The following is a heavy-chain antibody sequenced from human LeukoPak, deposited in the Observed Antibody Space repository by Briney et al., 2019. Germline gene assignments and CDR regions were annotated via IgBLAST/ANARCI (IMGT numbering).Heavy chain of an antibody. J-gene: IGHJ4*02. V-gene: IGHV5-51*01. D-gene: IGHD1-26*01. CDR2: IYPGDSDT. CDR1: GYRFTTYW. Sequence: GESLKISCKCSGYRFTTYWIGWVRQLPGKGLEWMGIIYPGDSDTRYSPSFQGQVTISADKSISTAYLQWSSLKASDTAMYYCARREEYSGIDYWGQGTLVTVSS. CDR3: ARREEYSGIDY.